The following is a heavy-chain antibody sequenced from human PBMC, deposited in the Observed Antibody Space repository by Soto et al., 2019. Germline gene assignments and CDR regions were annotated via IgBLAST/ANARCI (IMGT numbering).Heavy chain of an antibody. J-gene: IGHJ4*02. CDR3: ARDFYYHGTGTMGGYFDY. V-gene: IGHV3-66*01. CDR1: GITVSSNY. CDR2: IYSGGST. D-gene: IGHD3-10*01. Sequence: EVQLVESGGGLVLPGGSLRLSCAASGITVSSNYMSWVRQDPGKGLAWVSVIYSGGSTYYADSVKGRFTISRDNSKNTLYVQMNSLRAGDTSVYYCARDFYYHGTGTMGGYFDYWGQGTLVTVSS.